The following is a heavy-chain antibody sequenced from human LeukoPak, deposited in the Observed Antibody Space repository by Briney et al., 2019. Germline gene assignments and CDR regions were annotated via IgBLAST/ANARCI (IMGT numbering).Heavy chain of an antibody. J-gene: IGHJ4*02. CDR3: AATIKRDYGDTNLDY. Sequence: PSGTLSLTCTVPGDSNSSYFWSWIRQPPGKGLEWIGYMHNGVHTNYNPSLKSRVTISGDTSKNQFSLKLTSVTAADTAIYYCAATIKRDYGDTNLDYWGQGTLVTVSS. V-gene: IGHV4-59*01. CDR1: GDSNSSYF. CDR2: MHNGVHT. D-gene: IGHD4/OR15-4a*01.